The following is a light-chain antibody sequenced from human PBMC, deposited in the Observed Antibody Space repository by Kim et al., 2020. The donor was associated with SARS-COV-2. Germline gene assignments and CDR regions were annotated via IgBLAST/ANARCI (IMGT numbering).Light chain of an antibody. CDR2: LGS. CDR3: MQALQTPLT. J-gene: IGKJ4*01. V-gene: IGKV2-28*01. Sequence: PASSSCRSSQSLLYSNGYNYLNWYLQKPGQSPQLLIYLGSNRASGVPDRFSGSGSGTDFTLKISRVEAEDVGVYYCMQALQTPLTFGGGTKVDIK. CDR1: QSLLYSNGYNY.